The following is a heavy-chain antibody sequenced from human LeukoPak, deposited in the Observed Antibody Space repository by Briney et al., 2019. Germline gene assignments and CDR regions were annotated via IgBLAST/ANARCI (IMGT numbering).Heavy chain of an antibody. CDR3: ASEHSGNYYRPFNY. J-gene: IGHJ4*02. Sequence: GGSLRLSCAASGFTFSTYNMNWARQAPGKGLEWVSSISTSSLYIYYADSVKGRFTVSRDNAKNSLSLQMNSLRAEDTAVYYCASEHSGNYYRPFNYWGQGTLVTVSS. CDR2: ISTSSLYI. CDR1: GFTFSTYN. D-gene: IGHD1-26*01. V-gene: IGHV3-21*01.